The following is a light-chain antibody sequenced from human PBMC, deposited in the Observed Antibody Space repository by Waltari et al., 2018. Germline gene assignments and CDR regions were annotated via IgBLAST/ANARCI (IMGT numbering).Light chain of an antibody. CDR3: SSYTSSGTLV. J-gene: IGLJ2*01. CDR1: SNDLGSYNY. Sequence: QSALTQPASVSGSPGQSITISFSGTSNDLGSYNYISWYQQHPGRAPKLMIYDVSDRPSGLSDRFSGSKSGNTASLSISGLQAEDEADYYCSSYTSSGTLVFGGGTKLTVL. CDR2: DVS. V-gene: IGLV2-14*03.